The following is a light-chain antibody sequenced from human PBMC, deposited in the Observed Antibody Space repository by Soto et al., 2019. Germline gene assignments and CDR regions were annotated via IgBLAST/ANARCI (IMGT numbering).Light chain of an antibody. CDR3: SSYTSSDTYV. Sequence: QSVLTQPASVSGSPGQSFAISCTATSSEVGGYNYVFWYQQYPGKAHKLMIHDVTNRNSWVSYRLPCSKSGNTAYLTISGLHFEDEADYYCSSYTSSDTYVFGTGTKVTVL. V-gene: IGLV2-14*01. CDR2: DVT. J-gene: IGLJ1*01. CDR1: SSEVGGYNY.